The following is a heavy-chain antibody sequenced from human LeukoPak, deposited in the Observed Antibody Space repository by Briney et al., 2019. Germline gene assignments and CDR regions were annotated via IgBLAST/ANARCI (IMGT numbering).Heavy chain of an antibody. J-gene: IGHJ1*01. CDR3: ARGADYDFWSGSSGFQH. CDR1: GYTFTGYY. CDR2: INPNSGGT. Sequence: ASVKVSCKASGYTFTGYYMHWVRQAPGQGLEWMGWINPNSGGTNYAQKFQGRVTMTRDTSISTAYMELSRLRSDDTAVYYCARGADYDFWSGSSGFQHWGQGTLVTVSS. V-gene: IGHV1-2*02. D-gene: IGHD3-3*01.